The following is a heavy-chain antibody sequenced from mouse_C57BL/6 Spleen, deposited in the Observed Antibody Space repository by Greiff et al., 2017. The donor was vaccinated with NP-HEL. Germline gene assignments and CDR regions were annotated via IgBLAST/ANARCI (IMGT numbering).Heavy chain of an antibody. D-gene: IGHD1-1*01. V-gene: IGHV1-20*01. Sequence: EVQLQQSGPELVKPGDSVKISCKASGYSFTGYFMNWVMQSHGKSLEWIGRINPYNGDTFYNQKFKGKATLTVDKSSSTAHMELRSLTSEDSAVYYCARGYYGSRYYFDYWGQGTTLTVSS. CDR3: ARGYYGSRYYFDY. J-gene: IGHJ2*01. CDR2: INPYNGDT. CDR1: GYSFTGYF.